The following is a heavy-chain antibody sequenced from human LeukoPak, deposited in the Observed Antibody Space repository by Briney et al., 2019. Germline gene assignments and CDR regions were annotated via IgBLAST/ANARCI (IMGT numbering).Heavy chain of an antibody. V-gene: IGHV1-8*02. D-gene: IGHD2-2*02. Sequence: ASVKVSCKASGYTFTSYGISWVRQATGQGLEWMGWMNPNSGNTGYAQKFQGRVTMTRNTSISTAYMELSSLRSEDTAVYYCARGRSRYCSSTSCYNYYYGMDVWGQGTTVTVSS. CDR3: ARGRSRYCSSTSCYNYYYGMDV. CDR2: MNPNSGNT. CDR1: GYTFTSYG. J-gene: IGHJ6*02.